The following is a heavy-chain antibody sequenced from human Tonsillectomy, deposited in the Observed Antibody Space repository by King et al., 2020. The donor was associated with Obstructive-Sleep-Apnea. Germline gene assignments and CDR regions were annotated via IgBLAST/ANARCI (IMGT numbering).Heavy chain of an antibody. CDR2: VRYDGNNK. D-gene: IGHD5-18*01. Sequence: QLVQSGGGVVQPGRSLRLSCAASGFTFSNFGMHWVRQAPGKGLEWVAFVRYDGNNKYYADSVKGRRTISRDNSKNTLYLQMNSLRAEDTAVYYCAKEPVDTAMVRTFYYGLDVWGQGTTVTVSS. CDR1: GFTFSNFG. CDR3: AKEPVDTAMVRTFYYGLDV. V-gene: IGHV3-30*02. J-gene: IGHJ6*02.